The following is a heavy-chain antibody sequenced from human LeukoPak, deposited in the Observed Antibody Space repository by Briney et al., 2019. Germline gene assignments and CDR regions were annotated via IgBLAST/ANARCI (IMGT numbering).Heavy chain of an antibody. CDR3: TRKDGDYVYGRYMDV. CDR2: IRSKAYGGTT. D-gene: IGHD4-17*01. J-gene: IGHJ6*03. Sequence: QPGRSLRLSCTASGFTFGDYAMSWFRQAPGKGLELVGFIRSKAYGGTTEYAASVKGRFTISRDDSKSIAYLQMNSLKTEDTAVYYCTRKDGDYVYGRYMDVWGTGSTVTVSS. V-gene: IGHV3-49*03. CDR1: GFTFGDYA.